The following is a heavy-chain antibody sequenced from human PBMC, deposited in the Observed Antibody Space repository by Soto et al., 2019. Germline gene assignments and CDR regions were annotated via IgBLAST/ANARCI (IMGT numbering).Heavy chain of an antibody. CDR2: IYYSGST. Sequence: SETLSLTCTVSGGSISSYYWSWIRQPPGKGLEWIGHIYYSGSTNYNPSLKSRVTISVDTSKNQFSLKLSSVTAADTAVYYCARRRLYSSSWYQQLSGGWFDPWGQGTLVTVSS. CDR3: ARRRLYSSSWYQQLSGGWFDP. J-gene: IGHJ5*02. D-gene: IGHD6-13*01. CDR1: GGSISSYY. V-gene: IGHV4-59*08.